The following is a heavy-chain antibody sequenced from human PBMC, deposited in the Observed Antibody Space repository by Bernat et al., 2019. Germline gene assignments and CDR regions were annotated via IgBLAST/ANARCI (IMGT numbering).Heavy chain of an antibody. D-gene: IGHD2-2*01. CDR1: GYTFTSYD. J-gene: IGHJ6*02. CDR2: ISAYNGNT. V-gene: IGHV1-18*01. Sequence: QVQLVQSGAEVKKPGASVKVSCKASGYTFTSYDINWVRQAPGQGLEWMGWISAYNGNTNYAQKLQGRVTMTTDTSTSTAYMELRSLRSDDTAVYYCARDRPGIVVVPAAILYYYYGMDVWGQGTTVTVSS. CDR3: ARDRPGIVVVPAAILYYYYGMDV.